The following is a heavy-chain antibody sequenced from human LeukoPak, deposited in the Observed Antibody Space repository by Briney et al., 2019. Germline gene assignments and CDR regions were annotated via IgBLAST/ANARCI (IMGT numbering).Heavy chain of an antibody. CDR3: ARFKVGTNTTQKNAFDI. CDR2: ISFDATKE. J-gene: IGHJ3*02. D-gene: IGHD1-1*01. CDR1: GFTFSNYA. V-gene: IGHV3-30*01. Sequence: GGSLRLSCAASGFTFSNYAMHWVRQAPGKGLEWVAVISFDATKEYFGKSVKGRFTISRDNSKATLYLQMHRLRVEHTALYFCARFKVGTNTTQKNAFDIWGRGTVVAVSS.